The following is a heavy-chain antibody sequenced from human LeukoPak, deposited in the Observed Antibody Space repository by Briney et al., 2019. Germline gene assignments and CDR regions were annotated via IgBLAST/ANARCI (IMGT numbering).Heavy chain of an antibody. CDR1: GFTFSNYA. Sequence: GGSPRLSCAASGFTFSNYAMHWVRQAPGKGLEWVAVISFDGTNKYYANSVQGRFTISRDNSKNTLYLQMNSLRAEDTAVYYCARDNGEAIDYWGQGTLVTVSS. D-gene: IGHD4-17*01. CDR2: ISFDGTNK. CDR3: ARDNGEAIDY. J-gene: IGHJ4*02. V-gene: IGHV3-30-3*01.